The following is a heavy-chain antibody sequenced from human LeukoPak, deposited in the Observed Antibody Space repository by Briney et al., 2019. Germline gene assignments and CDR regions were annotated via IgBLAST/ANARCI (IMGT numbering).Heavy chain of an antibody. CDR1: GFTFSSYS. CDR2: ISGSSVYI. CDR3: ARTYSSSWPFDY. J-gene: IGHJ4*02. Sequence: GGSLRLSCATSGFTFSSYSMTWVRQAPGKGLEWVSSISGSSVYIYYADSVKGRFTISRDNTKNSLYLQMNSLTAEDTAVYYCARTYSSSWPFDYWGQGTLVTVSS. V-gene: IGHV3-21*01. D-gene: IGHD6-13*01.